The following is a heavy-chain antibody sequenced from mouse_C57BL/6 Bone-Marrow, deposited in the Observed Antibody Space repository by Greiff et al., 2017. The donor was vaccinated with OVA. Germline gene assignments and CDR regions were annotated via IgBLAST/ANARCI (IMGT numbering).Heavy chain of an antibody. CDR3: ARHEDYYGSSYRGYAMDY. V-gene: IGHV5-15*01. Sequence: VQLKQSGGGLVQPGGSLKLSCAASGFTFSDYGMAWVRQAPRKGPEWVAFISNLAYSIYYADTVTGRFTISRENAKNTLYLEMSSLRSEDTAMYYCARHEDYYGSSYRGYAMDYWGQGTSVTVSS. CDR1: GFTFSDYG. J-gene: IGHJ4*01. CDR2: ISNLAYSI. D-gene: IGHD1-1*01.